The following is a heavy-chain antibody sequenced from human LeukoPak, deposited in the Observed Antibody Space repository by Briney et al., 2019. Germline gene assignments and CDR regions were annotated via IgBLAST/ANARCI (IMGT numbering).Heavy chain of an antibody. D-gene: IGHD6-19*01. CDR3: ASSYSSGWPHWFDP. CDR2: IYYSGST. J-gene: IGHJ5*02. CDR1: GGSISSHY. Sequence: PSETLSLTCTVSGGSISSHYWSWIRQPPGKGLEWNGYIYYSGSTNYNPSLKSRVTISVDTSKNQFSLKLSSVTAADTAVYYCASSYSSGWPHWFDPWGQGTLVTVSS. V-gene: IGHV4-59*11.